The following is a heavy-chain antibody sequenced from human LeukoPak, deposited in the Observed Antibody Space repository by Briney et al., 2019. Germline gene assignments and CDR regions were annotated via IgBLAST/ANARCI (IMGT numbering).Heavy chain of an antibody. CDR2: IIPIFGTA. D-gene: IGHD2-8*01. CDR1: GGAFSSYA. V-gene: IGHV1-69*13. J-gene: IGHJ4*02. CDR3: ASGAPKYCTNGVCYSDYFDY. Sequence: SVKVSCKASGGAFSSYAISWVRQAPGQGLEWMGGIIPIFGTANYAQKFQGRVTITADESTSTAYMELSSLRSEDTAVYYCASGAPKYCTNGVCYSDYFDYWGQGTLVTVSS.